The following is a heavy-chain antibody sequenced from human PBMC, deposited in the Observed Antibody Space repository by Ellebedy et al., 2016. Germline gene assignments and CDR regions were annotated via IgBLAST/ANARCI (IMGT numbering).Heavy chain of an antibody. CDR1: GFTFSSYS. Sequence: GGSLRLXXAASGFTFSSYSFNWVRQAPGKGLEWVAYISINSDNVQYADSVKGRFTIFRDNAKNSLYLQMNSLRDEDTAVYYCARLFGDFWGQGALVTVSS. D-gene: IGHD3-10*01. V-gene: IGHV3-48*02. J-gene: IGHJ4*02. CDR3: ARLFGDF. CDR2: ISINSDNV.